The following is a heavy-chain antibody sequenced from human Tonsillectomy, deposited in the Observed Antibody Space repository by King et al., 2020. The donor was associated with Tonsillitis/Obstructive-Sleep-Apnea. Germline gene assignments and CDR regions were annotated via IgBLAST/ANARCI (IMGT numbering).Heavy chain of an antibody. CDR1: GGSVSSGSYY. Sequence: MQLQESGPGLVKPSETLSLTCTVSGGSVSSGSYYWSWIRQPPGKGLEWIGYIYYSGSTNYNPSLKSRVTISVDTSKNQFSLKLSSVTAADTAVYYCARDGELAYYYYMDVWGKGTTVTVSS. CDR3: ARDGELAYYYYMDV. V-gene: IGHV4-61*01. D-gene: IGHD1-26*01. J-gene: IGHJ6*03. CDR2: IYYSGST.